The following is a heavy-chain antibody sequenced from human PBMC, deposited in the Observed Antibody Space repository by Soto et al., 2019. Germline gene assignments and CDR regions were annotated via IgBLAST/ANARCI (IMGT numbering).Heavy chain of an antibody. J-gene: IGHJ3*02. D-gene: IGHD3-22*01. Sequence: SETLSLTCTVSGGSISSYYWSWIRPPPGKGLEWIGYIYYSGSTNYNPSLKSRVTISVDTSKNQFSLKLSSVTAADTAVYYCARAPRITMIVVVRPDAFDIWGQGTMVTVSS. CDR2: IYYSGST. V-gene: IGHV4-59*01. CDR1: GGSISSYY. CDR3: ARAPRITMIVVVRPDAFDI.